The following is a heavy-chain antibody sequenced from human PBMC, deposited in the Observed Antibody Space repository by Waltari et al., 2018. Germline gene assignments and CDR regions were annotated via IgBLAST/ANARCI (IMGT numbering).Heavy chain of an antibody. CDR1: GGSISSGGYY. CDR2: IYYSGST. D-gene: IGHD3-10*01. V-gene: IGHV4-31*01. Sequence: QVQLQESGPGLVKPSQTLSLTCTVSGGSISSGGYYWSWIRQHPGKGLEWIGYIYYSGSTYYNPSLKSLVTISVDTSKNQFSLKLSSVTAADTAVYYCARGPLYYGSGTSRLYGMDVWGQGTTVTVSS. CDR3: ARGPLYYGSGTSRLYGMDV. J-gene: IGHJ6*02.